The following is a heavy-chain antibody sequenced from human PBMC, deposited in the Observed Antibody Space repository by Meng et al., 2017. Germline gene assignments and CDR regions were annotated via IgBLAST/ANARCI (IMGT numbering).Heavy chain of an antibody. J-gene: IGHJ4*02. D-gene: IGHD3-16*01. CDR2: ISSSGSTI. CDR3: ARVLDRSGGADY. CDR1: GFTFRDYD. Sequence: LVELGGGLVKPVGCLRSSGDASGFTFRDYDMSWIRQAPGKGLEWVSYISSSGSTIYYADSVKGRFTISRDNAKNSLYLQMNSLRAEDTAVYYCARVLDRSGGADYWGQGTLVTVFS. V-gene: IGHV3-11*01.